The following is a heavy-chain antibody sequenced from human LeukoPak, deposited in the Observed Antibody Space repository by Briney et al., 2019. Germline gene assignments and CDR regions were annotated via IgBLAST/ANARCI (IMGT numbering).Heavy chain of an antibody. V-gene: IGHV1-2*06. Sequence: ASVKVSCKAAGYTFTKYGINWVRQAPGQGLEWMGRINPNSGGTNYVQKLQDRLTMTSDTSISTAYIEMSRLRSDCSAVYYCARVCDCGGYVGYWGEGTLVTVSS. D-gene: IGHD4-17*01. CDR3: ARVCDCGGYVGY. CDR2: INPNSGGT. J-gene: IGHJ4*02. CDR1: GYTFTKYG.